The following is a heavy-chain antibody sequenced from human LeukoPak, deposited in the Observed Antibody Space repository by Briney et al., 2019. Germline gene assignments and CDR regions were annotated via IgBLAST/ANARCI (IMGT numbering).Heavy chain of an antibody. D-gene: IGHD4-17*01. CDR3: ARSTTVTPSDAFDI. J-gene: IGHJ3*02. V-gene: IGHV4-34*01. Sequence: SETLSLTCAVYGGSFSGYYWSWIRQPPGKGLEWIGEINHSGSTNYNPSLKSRVTILVDTSKNQFSLKLSSVTAADTAVYYCARSTTVTPSDAFDIWGQGTMVTVSS. CDR2: INHSGST. CDR1: GGSFSGYY.